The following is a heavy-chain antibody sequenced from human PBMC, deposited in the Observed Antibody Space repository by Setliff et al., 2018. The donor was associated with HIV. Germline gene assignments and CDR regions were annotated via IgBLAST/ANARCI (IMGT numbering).Heavy chain of an antibody. CDR2: MFYRGST. J-gene: IGHJ4*02. CDR1: GGSFSSGTYF. CDR3: ARAYSGTYTLAFDH. D-gene: IGHD1-26*01. V-gene: IGHV4-39*02. Sequence: SETLSLTCTVSGGSFSSGTYFWGWLRQSPGKGLEWLGTMFYRGSTYYNPSLKSRVTISADTFTLSLSSVTAADTAVYYCARAYSGTYTLAFDHWGQGMLVTVS.